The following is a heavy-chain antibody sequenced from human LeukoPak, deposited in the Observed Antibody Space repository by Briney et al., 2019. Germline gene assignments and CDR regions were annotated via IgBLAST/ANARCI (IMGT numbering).Heavy chain of an antibody. J-gene: IGHJ4*02. CDR3: ARDSERGYSYGYCDY. V-gene: IGHV3-30-3*01. D-gene: IGHD5-18*01. Sequence: PGGSLRLSCAASGFTFSSYAMHWVRQAPGKGLEWVAVISYDGSNKYYADSVKGRFTISRDNSKNTLYLQMNSLRAEDTAVYYCARDSERGYSYGYCDYWGQGTLVTVSS. CDR2: ISYDGSNK. CDR1: GFTFSSYA.